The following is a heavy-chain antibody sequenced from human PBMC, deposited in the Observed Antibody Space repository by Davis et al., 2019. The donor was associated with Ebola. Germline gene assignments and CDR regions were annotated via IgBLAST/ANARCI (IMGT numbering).Heavy chain of an antibody. J-gene: IGHJ4*02. D-gene: IGHD4-17*01. CDR3: ARGSTVTTDY. CDR2: IDYSGSS. V-gene: IGHV4-59*01. Sequence: SETLSLTCTVSGGPIGTYYWSWIRQPPGKGLEWIGYIDYSGSSNYNPSLKSRVTISVDTSKNQFSLKLSSVTAADTAVYYCARGSTVTTDYWGQGTLVTVSS. CDR1: GGPIGTYY.